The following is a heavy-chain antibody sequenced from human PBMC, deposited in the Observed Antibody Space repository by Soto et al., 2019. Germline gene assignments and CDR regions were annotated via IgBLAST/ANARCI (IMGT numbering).Heavy chain of an antibody. CDR1: GDSVSSGSYY. CDR2: IYYSGNT. Sequence: SETLSLTCTVSGDSVSSGSYYWSWIRQPPGKGLEWIGYIYYSGNTNYNPSPRSRVAISVDTSKNQFSLKLSSVTAADTAVYYCARGAVATSGGHDYWGQGTLVTVSS. V-gene: IGHV4-61*01. J-gene: IGHJ4*02. D-gene: IGHD6-19*01. CDR3: ARGAVATSGGHDY.